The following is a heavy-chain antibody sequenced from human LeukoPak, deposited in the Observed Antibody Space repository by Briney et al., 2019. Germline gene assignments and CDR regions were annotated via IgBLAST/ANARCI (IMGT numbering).Heavy chain of an antibody. CDR3: ARDDYGVFDAFDV. D-gene: IGHD3-16*01. J-gene: IGHJ3*01. V-gene: IGHV4-59*08. CDR2: IYNSGST. CDR1: GGSISSHY. Sequence: SETLSLTRTVSGGSISSHYWSWIRQPPGKGLEWIGYIYNSGSTNYNPSLKSRVTISLDTSKEQFSLKLTSVTAADTAVYFCARDDYGVFDAFDVWGQGTVVTVSS.